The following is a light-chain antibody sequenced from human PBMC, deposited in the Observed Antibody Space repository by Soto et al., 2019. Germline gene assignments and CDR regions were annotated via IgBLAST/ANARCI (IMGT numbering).Light chain of an antibody. CDR2: MAS. Sequence: DIQMTQSPSTLSASVGDRVTITCRASQSISRWLACYQQKPGKAPKLLIYMASSLESGVPSRFSGSGSGTECTLTISSLQPDDFATYYCQQYKSYSTFGQGTKVEIK. CDR3: QQYKSYST. J-gene: IGKJ1*01. V-gene: IGKV1-5*03. CDR1: QSISRW.